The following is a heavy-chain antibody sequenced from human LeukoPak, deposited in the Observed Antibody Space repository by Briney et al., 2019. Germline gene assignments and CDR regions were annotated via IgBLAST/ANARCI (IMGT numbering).Heavy chain of an antibody. J-gene: IGHJ4*02. CDR3: ARGGTEWIQLWEFDY. CDR1: GYTFTGYY. Sequence: GASVNVSFKASGYTFTGYYMHWVRQAPGQGLEWMGWINPNSGGTNYAQKFQGRVTMTRDTSISTAYMELSRLRSDDTAVYYCARGGTEWIQLWEFDYWGQGTLVTVSS. V-gene: IGHV1-2*02. D-gene: IGHD5-18*01. CDR2: INPNSGGT.